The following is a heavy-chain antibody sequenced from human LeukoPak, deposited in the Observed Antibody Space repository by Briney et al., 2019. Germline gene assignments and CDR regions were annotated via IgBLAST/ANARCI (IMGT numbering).Heavy chain of an antibody. Sequence: SETLSLTCTVSGGSVSSGSYYWSWIRQPPGTGLEWIGYIYYSGSTNYNPSLKSRVTISVDTSKNQFSLKLSSVTAADTAVYYCARVFPPYGDYNFDYWGQGTLVTVSS. J-gene: IGHJ4*02. V-gene: IGHV4-61*01. D-gene: IGHD4-17*01. CDR3: ARVFPPYGDYNFDY. CDR1: GGSVSSGSYY. CDR2: IYYSGST.